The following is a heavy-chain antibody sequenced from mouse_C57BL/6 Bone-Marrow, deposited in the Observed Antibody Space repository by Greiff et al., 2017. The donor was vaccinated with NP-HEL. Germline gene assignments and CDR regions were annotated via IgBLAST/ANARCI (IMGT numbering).Heavy chain of an antibody. D-gene: IGHD2-4*01. V-gene: IGHV1-26*01. CDR2: INPNNGGT. CDR1: GYTFTDYY. Sequence: VQLKQSGPELVKPGASVKISCKASGYTFTDYYMNWVKQSHGKSLEWIGDINPNNGGTSYNQKFKGKATLTVDKSSSTAYMELRSLTSEDSAVYYCARASYYDYDDAWFAYWGQGTLVTVSA. J-gene: IGHJ3*01. CDR3: ARASYYDYDDAWFAY.